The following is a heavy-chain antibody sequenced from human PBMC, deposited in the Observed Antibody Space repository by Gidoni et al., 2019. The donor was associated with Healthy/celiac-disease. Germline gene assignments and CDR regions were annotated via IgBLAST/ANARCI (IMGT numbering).Heavy chain of an antibody. D-gene: IGHD6-19*01. CDR2: MNPNSSNT. J-gene: IGHJ2*01. CDR3: ARGWQWLIKSSYWYCDL. CDR1: GFTFTSYD. V-gene: IGHV1-8*01. Sequence: QVQLVQSGAEVKKPGASVKVSCKASGFTFTSYDINWVRQATGQGLEWMGWMNPNSSNTGYAQKFQGRVTKTRNTSISTAYMELSSLRSEDTAVYYCARGWQWLIKSSYWYCDLWGRGTLVTVSS.